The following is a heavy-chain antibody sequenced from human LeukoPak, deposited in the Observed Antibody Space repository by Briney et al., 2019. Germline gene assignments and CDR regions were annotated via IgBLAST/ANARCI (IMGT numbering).Heavy chain of an antibody. D-gene: IGHD3-10*01. CDR3: ARDRDVLLWFGESVL. CDR2: ISGSGGST. V-gene: IGHV3-23*01. Sequence: PGGSLRLSCAASGFTFSSYAMSWVRQAPGKGLEWVSAISGSGGSTYYADSVKGRFTISRDNAKNSLYLQMNSLRAEDTAVYYCARDRDVLLWFGESVLWGQGTLVTVSS. J-gene: IGHJ4*02. CDR1: GFTFSSYA.